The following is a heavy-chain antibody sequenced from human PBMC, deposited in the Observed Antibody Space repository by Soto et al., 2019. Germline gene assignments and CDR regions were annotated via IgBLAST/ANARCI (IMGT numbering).Heavy chain of an antibody. CDR2: IYYGWST. V-gene: IGHV4-59*01. D-gene: IGHD7-27*01. J-gene: IGHJ6*03. Sequence: QVQLQESGPGLVKPSETLSLTCTVSGGSITDSYWSWIRQPPGKGLEWIGYIYYGWSTCYNPSLKSRVTISVDSSKNHFSLKLNSVTAADTAVYYCARETRRWGFTPSDMDVWGKGTTVTVSS. CDR1: GGSITDSY. CDR3: ARETRRWGFTPSDMDV.